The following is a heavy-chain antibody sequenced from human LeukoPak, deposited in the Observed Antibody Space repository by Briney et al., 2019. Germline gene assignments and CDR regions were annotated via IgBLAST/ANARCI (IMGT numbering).Heavy chain of an antibody. CDR2: IEQDGSEK. J-gene: IGHJ4*02. V-gene: IGHV3-7*01. CDR3: ARVTWYCSGGSCYAFDF. CDR1: GGSFSGYY. D-gene: IGHD2-15*01. Sequence: ETLSLTCAVYGGSFSGYYWSWVRQAPGKGLEWVANIEQDGSEKYYVDSLKGRFTISRDNAKDSLYLQMNNLRAEDTAVYYCARVTWYCSGGSCYAFDFWGQGTLVTVSS.